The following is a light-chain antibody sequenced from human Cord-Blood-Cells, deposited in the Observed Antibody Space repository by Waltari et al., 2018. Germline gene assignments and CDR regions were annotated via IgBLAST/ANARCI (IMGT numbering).Light chain of an antibody. Sequence: DIVMTQSPDSLAVSLGERATINCKSSLCVLYSSNNKNYLAWYQQKPGQPPKLLIYWASTRESGVPDRFSGSGSGTDFTLTISSLQAEDVAVYYCQQYYSTLTWTFGQGTKVEIK. CDR2: WAS. V-gene: IGKV4-1*01. J-gene: IGKJ1*01. CDR1: LCVLYSSNNKNY. CDR3: QQYYSTLTWT.